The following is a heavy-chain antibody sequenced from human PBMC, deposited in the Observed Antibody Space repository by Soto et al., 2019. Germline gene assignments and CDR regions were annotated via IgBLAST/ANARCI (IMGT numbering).Heavy chain of an antibody. D-gene: IGHD4-17*01. CDR1: GFTFSSYA. V-gene: IGHV3-23*01. CDR2: ISGSGGST. CDR3: AKDPTVTTLYYFDY. J-gene: IGHJ4*02. Sequence: LRLSCAASGFTFSSYAMSWVRQAPGKGLEWVSAISGSGGSTYYADSVKGRFTISRDNSKNTLYLQMNSLRAEDTAVYYCAKDPTVTTLYYFDYWGQGTLVTVSS.